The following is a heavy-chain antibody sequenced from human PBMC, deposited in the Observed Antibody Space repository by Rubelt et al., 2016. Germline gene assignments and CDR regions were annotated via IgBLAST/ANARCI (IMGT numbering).Heavy chain of an antibody. J-gene: IGHJ3*02. CDR2: IYYSGST. V-gene: IGHV4-39*01. CDR1: GGSINSSSYY. CDR3: ATEPIRFLEWLLLDAFDI. Sequence: QLQLQESGPGLVKPSETLSLTCTVSGGSINSSSYYWGWIRQPPGKGLEWIGSIYYSGSTYYTRSLKSRVTISLDTSKNQLSLKLSSVTAADTAVYYCATEPIRFLEWLLLDAFDIWGRGTMVTVSS. D-gene: IGHD3-3*01.